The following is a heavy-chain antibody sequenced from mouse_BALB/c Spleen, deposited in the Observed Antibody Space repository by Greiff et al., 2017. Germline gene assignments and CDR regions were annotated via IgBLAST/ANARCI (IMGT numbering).Heavy chain of an antibody. V-gene: IGHV1-69*02. CDR2: IYPSDSYT. CDR3: TRATNYFDY. Sequence: QVQLQQPGAELVRPGASVKLSCKASGYTFTSYWINWVKQRPGQGLEWIGNIYPSDSYTNYNQKFKDKATLTVDKSSSTAYMQLSSPTSEDSAVYYCTRATNYFDYWGQGTTLTVSS. J-gene: IGHJ2*01. CDR1: GYTFTSYW.